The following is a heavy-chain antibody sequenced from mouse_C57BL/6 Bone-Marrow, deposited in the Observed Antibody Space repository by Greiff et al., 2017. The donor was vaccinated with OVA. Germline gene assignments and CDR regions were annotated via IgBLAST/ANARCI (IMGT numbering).Heavy chain of an antibody. V-gene: IGHV5-17*01. Sequence: EVKVEESGGGLVKPGGSLKLSCAASGFTFSDYGMHWVRQAPEKGLEWVAYISSGSSTIYYADTVKGRFTISRDNAKNTLFLQMTSLRSEDTAMYYGARGWLPTYFDYWGQGTTLTVSS. CDR1: GFTFSDYG. CDR3: ARGWLPTYFDY. J-gene: IGHJ2*01. D-gene: IGHD2-3*01. CDR2: ISSGSSTI.